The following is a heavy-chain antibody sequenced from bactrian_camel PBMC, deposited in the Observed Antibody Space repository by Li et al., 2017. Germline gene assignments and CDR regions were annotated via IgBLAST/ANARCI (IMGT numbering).Heavy chain of an antibody. CDR1: GHTGGNLC. V-gene: IGHV3S53*01. Sequence: QLVESGGGTVQAGGSLTLSCAASGHTGGNLCMGWFRGNPHEGVATVEGDGRTTYRDSVKGRFTFAKVDANYTLYLVMNSLKIEDAGMYYCAASIWFDNDCVNEYQFWGRGTQVTVS. CDR3: AASIWFDNDCVNEYQF. D-gene: IGHD4*01. CDR2: VEGDGRT. J-gene: IGHJ4*01.